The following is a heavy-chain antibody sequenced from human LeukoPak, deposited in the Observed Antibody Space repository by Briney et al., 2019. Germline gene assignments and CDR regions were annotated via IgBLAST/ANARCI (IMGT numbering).Heavy chain of an antibody. D-gene: IGHD3-22*01. V-gene: IGHV3-21*01. CDR3: VREAYYYDSSGYHESTPFDY. J-gene: IGHJ4*02. Sequence: GGSLRLSCAASGFTFSSYSMNWVRQAPGKGLEWVSSISSSSSYIYYADSVKGRFTISRDNAKNSLYLQMNSLRAEDTAVYYCVREAYYYDSSGYHESTPFDYWGQRTLVTVSS. CDR1: GFTFSSYS. CDR2: ISSSSSYI.